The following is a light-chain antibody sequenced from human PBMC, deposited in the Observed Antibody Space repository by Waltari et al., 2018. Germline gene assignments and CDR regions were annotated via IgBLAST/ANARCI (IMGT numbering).Light chain of an antibody. J-gene: IGKJ5*01. V-gene: IGKV3-20*01. Sequence: EIVLTQSPGTLSLSPGERATLSCRASQRVSSAALAWSQQKAGQPPRLLIYGASSRATGNADRFRGPVSGTDFTLTISRLEPEDFAVFYCQHYGDSLFTFGQGTRLEIK. CDR1: QRVSSAA. CDR3: QHYGDSLFT. CDR2: GAS.